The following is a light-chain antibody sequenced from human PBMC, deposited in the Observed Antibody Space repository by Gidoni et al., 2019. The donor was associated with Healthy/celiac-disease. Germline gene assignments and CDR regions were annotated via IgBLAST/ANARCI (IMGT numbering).Light chain of an antibody. V-gene: IGKV3-15*01. CDR1: QSVSSN. CDR2: GAS. CDR3: QQYNNWPRT. J-gene: IGKJ5*01. Sequence: EIVMTQSPATLSVSPGERATLSCRASQSVSSNLAWYQQKPGQAPRLLIYGASTRATGIPARFSGSGSETEFTLTISSLQSEDFAVYYCQQYNNWPRTFXQXTRLEIK.